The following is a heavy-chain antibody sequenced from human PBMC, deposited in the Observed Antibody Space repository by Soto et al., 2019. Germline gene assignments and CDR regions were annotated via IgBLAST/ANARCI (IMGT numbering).Heavy chain of an antibody. J-gene: IGHJ6*02. D-gene: IGHD3-3*01. CDR3: ARFGSHLHSANYGMHX. CDR2: ISSSGSTI. CDR1: GFTFSSYE. Sequence: GGSLRVSFTASGFTFSSYEMNWVRQAPGKGLEWVSYISSSGSTIYYEDSVKVRFTISIDNSKNSLYLQMNSLRAEDTAVYYCARFGSHLHSANYGMHXWGQGTTLTVS. V-gene: IGHV3-48*03.